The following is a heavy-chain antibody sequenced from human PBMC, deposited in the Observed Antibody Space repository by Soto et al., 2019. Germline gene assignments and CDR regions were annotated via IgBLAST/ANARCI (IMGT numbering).Heavy chain of an antibody. CDR1: GGTFSSYA. Sequence: QVQLVQSGAEVKKPGSSVKVSCKASGGTFSSYAISWVRQAPGQGLEWTGGIIPIFGTANYAQKFQGRVTITADESTSTAYMELSSLRSEDTAVYYCARDPNYYDSSGYSNWGQGTLVTVSS. D-gene: IGHD3-22*01. J-gene: IGHJ4*02. CDR2: IIPIFGTA. V-gene: IGHV1-69*01. CDR3: ARDPNYYDSSGYSN.